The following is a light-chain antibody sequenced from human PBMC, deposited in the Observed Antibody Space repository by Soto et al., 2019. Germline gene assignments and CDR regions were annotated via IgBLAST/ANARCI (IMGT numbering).Light chain of an antibody. V-gene: IGKV3-11*01. CDR3: QQRSDWPST. CDR1: QSVSRY. Sequence: EIVLTQSPATLSLSPGERATLSCRASQSVSRYLAWYQQKPGQAPRLLIYDASNRATGIPARFSGSGSGTDFTLTISSLEPVDVAVYYGQQRSDWPSTFGGGTKVQIK. J-gene: IGKJ4*01. CDR2: DAS.